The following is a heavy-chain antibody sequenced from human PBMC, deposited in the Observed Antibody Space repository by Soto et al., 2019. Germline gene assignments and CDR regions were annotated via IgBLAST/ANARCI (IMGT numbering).Heavy chain of an antibody. CDR3: ARDRDIVVVPAAMGYGDLTWFDP. V-gene: IGHV1-46*01. D-gene: IGHD2-2*01. CDR1: GYTFTIYY. J-gene: IGHJ5*02. Sequence: GASVTVSCKASGYTFTIYYMHWVRQAPGQGLEWMGIINPSGGSTSYAQKFQGRVTMTRDTSTSTVYMELSSLRSEDTAVYYCARDRDIVVVPAAMGYGDLTWFDPWGQGTLVTVSS. CDR2: INPSGGST.